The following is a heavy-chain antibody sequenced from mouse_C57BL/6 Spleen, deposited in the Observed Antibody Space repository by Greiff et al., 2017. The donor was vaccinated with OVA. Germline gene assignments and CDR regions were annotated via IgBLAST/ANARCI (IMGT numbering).Heavy chain of an antibody. CDR3: ARGGFITTVVAPFDY. CDR2: ISYDGSN. J-gene: IGHJ2*01. CDR1: GYSITSGYY. Sequence: EVQLVESGPGLVKPSQSLSLTCSVTGYSITSGYYWNWIRQFPGNKLEWMGYISYDGSNNYNPSLKNRISITRDTSKNQFFLKLNSVTTEDTATYYCARGGFITTVVAPFDYWGQGTTLTVSS. D-gene: IGHD1-1*01. V-gene: IGHV3-6*01.